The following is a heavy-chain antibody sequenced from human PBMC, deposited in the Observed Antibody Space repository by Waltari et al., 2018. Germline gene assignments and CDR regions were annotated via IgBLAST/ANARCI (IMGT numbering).Heavy chain of an antibody. CDR3: ARVSGDYDLYYFDY. CDR1: GGSFSGYY. D-gene: IGHD4-17*01. CDR2: INHSGST. J-gene: IGHJ4*02. V-gene: IGHV4-34*01. Sequence: QVQLQQWGAGLLKPSETLSLTCAVYGGSFSGYYWSWIRQPPGKGLEWIGEINHSGSTNYNPSLKSRVTISVDTSKNQFSLKLSSVTAADTAVYYCARVSGDYDLYYFDYWGQGTLVTVSS.